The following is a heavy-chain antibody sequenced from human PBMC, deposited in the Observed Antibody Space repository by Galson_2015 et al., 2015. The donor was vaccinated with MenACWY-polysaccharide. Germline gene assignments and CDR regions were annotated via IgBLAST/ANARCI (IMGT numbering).Heavy chain of an antibody. Sequence: SLRLSCAASGFTFSSYGMHWVRQAPGKGLEWVAVISYDGSNKYYADSVKGRFTISRDNSKNTLYLQMNSLRAEDTAVYYCAKDRLRYCSGGSCPGGCDYWGQGTLVTVSS. J-gene: IGHJ4*02. CDR1: GFTFSSYG. D-gene: IGHD2-15*01. CDR2: ISYDGSNK. CDR3: AKDRLRYCSGGSCPGGCDY. V-gene: IGHV3-30*18.